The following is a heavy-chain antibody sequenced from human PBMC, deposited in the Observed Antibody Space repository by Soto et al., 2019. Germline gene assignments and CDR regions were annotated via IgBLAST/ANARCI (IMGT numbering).Heavy chain of an antibody. Sequence: GGSLRLPCAASGFTFSSYSMNWVRQAPGKGLEWVSSISSSSSYIYYADSVKGRFTISRDNAKNSLYLQMNSLRAEDTAVYYCASREYSSSWPFDYWGQGTLVTVSS. CDR2: ISSSSSYI. CDR3: ASREYSSSWPFDY. CDR1: GFTFSSYS. D-gene: IGHD6-13*01. J-gene: IGHJ4*02. V-gene: IGHV3-21*01.